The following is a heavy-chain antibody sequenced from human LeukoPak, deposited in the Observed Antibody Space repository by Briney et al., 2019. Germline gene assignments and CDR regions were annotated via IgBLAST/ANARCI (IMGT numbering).Heavy chain of an antibody. V-gene: IGHV4-61*02. CDR3: ARDRDAFNI. J-gene: IGHJ3*02. Sequence: SQTPSLTCTVSGGSISSGSYYWSWIRQPAGTGLEWIGRIYTSGSTNYNPSLKSRVTISVDTSKNQFSLKMSSVTAADTAVYYCARDRDAFNIWGQGTMVTVSS. CDR1: GGSISSGSYY. CDR2: IYTSGST.